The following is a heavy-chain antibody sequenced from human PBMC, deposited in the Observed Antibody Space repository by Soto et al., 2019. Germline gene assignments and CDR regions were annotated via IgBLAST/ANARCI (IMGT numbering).Heavy chain of an antibody. CDR2: IIPIFGTA. J-gene: IGHJ6*02. D-gene: IGHD6-13*01. CDR1: GGTFTNYA. V-gene: IGHV1-69*12. CDR3: ARGQFMVAAAGRGSDYYYYGMDV. Sequence: QVQLVQSGAEVKKPGSSVKVSCKASGGTFTNYAISWVRQAPGQGLEWIGGIIPIFGTANYSQKFQGRVTITADESTSTAYMDLSSLRSEDTAVYYCARGQFMVAAAGRGSDYYYYGMDVWGQGATVTVSS.